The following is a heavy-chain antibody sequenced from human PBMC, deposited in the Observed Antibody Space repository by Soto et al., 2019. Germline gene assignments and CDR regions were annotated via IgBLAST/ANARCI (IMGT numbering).Heavy chain of an antibody. D-gene: IGHD2-2*01. Sequence: SGTKSLTCSVSGGSVGSSRYYWGGVSQTPGKGLEWIGSIYYNGITYYDPSLKSRVTISVDTSKTQFSLRLSSVTAADTAYEYCATTSVLAPGGSVDDWVHGTQVTVSS. CDR2: IYYNGIT. V-gene: IGHV4-39*01. CDR1: GGSVGSSRYY. CDR3: ATTSVLAPGGSVDD. J-gene: IGHJ4*01.